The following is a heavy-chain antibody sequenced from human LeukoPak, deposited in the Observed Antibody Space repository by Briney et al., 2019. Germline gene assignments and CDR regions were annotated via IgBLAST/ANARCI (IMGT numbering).Heavy chain of an antibody. CDR2: IYTSGST. V-gene: IGHV4-61*02. Sequence: SEILSLTCTVSGGSISSGSYYWSWIRQPAGKGLEWIGRIYTSGSTNYNPSLKSRVTISVDTSKNQFSLKLSSVTAADTAVYYCARETYYDFWSGKEAFDIWGQGTMVTVSS. J-gene: IGHJ3*02. CDR3: ARETYYDFWSGKEAFDI. D-gene: IGHD3-3*01. CDR1: GGSISSGSYY.